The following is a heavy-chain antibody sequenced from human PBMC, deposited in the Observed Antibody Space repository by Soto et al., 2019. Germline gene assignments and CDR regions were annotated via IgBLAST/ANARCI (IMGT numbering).Heavy chain of an antibody. CDR3: ARSGQVGNWFDP. V-gene: IGHV1-8*01. CDR1: GYTFTSYD. CDR2: MNPNSGNT. J-gene: IGHJ5*02. Sequence: GASVKVSCKASGYTFTSYDINWVRQATGQGLEWMGWMNPNSGNTGYAQKFQGRVTMTRNTSISTAYMELSSLRSEETAVYYCARSGQVGNWFDPWGQGTLVTVSS. D-gene: IGHD3-3*01.